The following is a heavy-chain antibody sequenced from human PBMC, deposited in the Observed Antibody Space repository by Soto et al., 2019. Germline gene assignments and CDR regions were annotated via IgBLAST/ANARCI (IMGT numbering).Heavy chain of an antibody. CDR2: INAGNGNT. CDR3: ARAGGILTGYYSPHFDY. D-gene: IGHD3-9*01. J-gene: IGHJ4*02. Sequence: GASVKVSCKASGYTFTSYAMHWVRQAPGQRLEWMGWINAGNGNTKYSQKFQGRVTITRDTSASTAYMELSSLRSEDTAVYYCARAGGILTGYYSPHFDYWGQGTLVTVSS. V-gene: IGHV1-3*01. CDR1: GYTFTSYA.